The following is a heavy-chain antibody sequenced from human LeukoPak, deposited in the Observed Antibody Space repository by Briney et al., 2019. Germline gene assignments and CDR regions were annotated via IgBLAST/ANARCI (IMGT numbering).Heavy chain of an antibody. J-gene: IGHJ4*02. V-gene: IGHV3-30*03. CDR3: ARARGVLADAYYFDY. D-gene: IGHD6-19*01. CDR2: ISYDGSNK. CDR1: GFTFSSYS. Sequence: PGGSLRLSCAASGFTFSSYSMNWVRQAPGKGLEWVAVISYDGSNKYYADSVKGRFTISRDNSKNTLHLQMNSLRAEDTAVYYCARARGVLADAYYFDYWGQGTLVTVSS.